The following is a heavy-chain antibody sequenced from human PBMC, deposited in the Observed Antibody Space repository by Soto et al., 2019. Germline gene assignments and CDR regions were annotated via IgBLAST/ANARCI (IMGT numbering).Heavy chain of an antibody. CDR1: GFTFDDYG. J-gene: IGHJ4*02. D-gene: IGHD6-19*01. Sequence: GGSLRLSCAASGFTFDDYGMSWVRQAPGKGLEWVSGINWNGGSTGYADSVKGRFTISRDNAKNSLYLQMNSLRAEDTALYYCAGARGGSGWYFEREFAYWGQGTLVTVSS. V-gene: IGHV3-20*04. CDR2: INWNGGST. CDR3: AGARGGSGWYFEREFAY.